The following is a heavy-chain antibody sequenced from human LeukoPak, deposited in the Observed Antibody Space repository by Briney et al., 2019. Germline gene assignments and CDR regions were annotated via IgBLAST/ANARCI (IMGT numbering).Heavy chain of an antibody. CDR3: ARDGPMTYGSGKRGKIDY. D-gene: IGHD3-10*01. CDR2: INPSGGST. CDR1: GYTFTSYY. J-gene: IGHJ4*02. V-gene: IGHV1-46*01. Sequence: ASVKVSCKASGYTFTSYYMYRVRQAPGQGLEWMGIINPSGGSTSYAQKFQGRVTMTRDTSTSTVYMELSSLRSEDTAVYYCARDGPMTYGSGKRGKIDYWGQGTLVTVSS.